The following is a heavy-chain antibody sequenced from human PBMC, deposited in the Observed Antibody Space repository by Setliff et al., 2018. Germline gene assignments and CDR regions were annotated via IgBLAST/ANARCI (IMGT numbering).Heavy chain of an antibody. J-gene: IGHJ6*03. CDR3: AREGVDTRSSTDYRYYMDV. CDR1: GYTFSTYG. CDR2: ISTYTGKT. D-gene: IGHD2-15*01. Sequence: ASVKVSCKASGYTFSTYGINWVRQAPGQGPEWMGMISTYTGKTSYAQKFHGRVTIITDESTSTAYMELSRLTSDDTAVYYCAREGVDTRSSTDYRYYMDVWGQGTTVTVSS. V-gene: IGHV1-18*01.